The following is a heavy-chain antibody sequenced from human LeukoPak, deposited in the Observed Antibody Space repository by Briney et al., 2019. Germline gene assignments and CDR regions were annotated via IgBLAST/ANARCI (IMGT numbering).Heavy chain of an antibody. D-gene: IGHD3-16*01. J-gene: IGHJ4*02. CDR2: INHSGST. CDR3: ARVNDSYFDY. Sequence: SETLSLTCAVYGGSFSGYYWSWIRQPPGKGLEWIGEINHSGSTNYNPSLKSRVTISVDTSKNQFSLKLSSVTAADTAVYYCARVNDSYFDYWGQRTLVTVSS. CDR1: GGSFSGYY. V-gene: IGHV4-34*01.